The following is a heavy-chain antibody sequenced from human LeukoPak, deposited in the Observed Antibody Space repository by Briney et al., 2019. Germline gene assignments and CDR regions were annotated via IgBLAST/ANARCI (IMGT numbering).Heavy chain of an antibody. CDR2: IYYSGST. Sequence: SETLSLTCTVSGGSISSYYWSWIRQPPGKGLEWIGDIYYSGSTNYNPSLKSRVTISVDTSKNQFSLKLSSVTAADTAVDYCASRDNWLNPSGQGTVVTVSS. CDR1: GGSISSYY. V-gene: IGHV4-59*01. J-gene: IGHJ5*02. CDR3: ASRDNWLNP.